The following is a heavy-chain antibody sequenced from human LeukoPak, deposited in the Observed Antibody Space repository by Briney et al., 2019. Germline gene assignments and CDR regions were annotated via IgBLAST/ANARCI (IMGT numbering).Heavy chain of an antibody. D-gene: IGHD4-17*01. J-gene: IGHJ5*02. Sequence: SQTLSLTCTVSGGSIGSGSYYWSWIRQPAGKGLEWIGRIYTSGSTNYNPSLKSRVTISVDTSKNQFSLKLSSVTAADTAVYYCARSTVTRLYNWFDPWGQGTLVTVSS. V-gene: IGHV4-61*02. CDR2: IYTSGST. CDR3: ARSTVTRLYNWFDP. CDR1: GGSIGSGSYY.